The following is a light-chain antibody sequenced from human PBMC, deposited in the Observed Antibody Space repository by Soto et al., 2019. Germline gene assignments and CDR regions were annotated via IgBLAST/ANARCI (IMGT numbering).Light chain of an antibody. J-gene: IGKJ1*01. CDR2: KAS. Sequence: DIQMTQCPSTLSGAVGDRFSITCRASQTISSWLAWYQQKPGKAPKLLIYKASTLKSGVPSRFSGSGSGTEFTLTISSLQPDDFATYYCQNYNSYSEAFGQGTKVDIK. V-gene: IGKV1-5*03. CDR1: QTISSW. CDR3: QNYNSYSEA.